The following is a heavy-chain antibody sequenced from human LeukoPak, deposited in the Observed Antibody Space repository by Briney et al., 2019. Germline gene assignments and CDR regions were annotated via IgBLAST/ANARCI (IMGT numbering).Heavy chain of an antibody. V-gene: IGHV1-46*01. CDR2: INHSGGSI. CDR3: ERGNTVISG. D-gene: IGHD2/OR15-2a*01. J-gene: IGHJ4*02. CDR1: GYTFTSYY. Sequence: GASVTVSCKASGYTFTSYYMHWVRQAPGQGLEWMGIINHSGGSISYAQKFQGRVNMNRDMSTSTVYMELSSLRSEDTAVYYCERGNTVISGWGQGTLVTVSS.